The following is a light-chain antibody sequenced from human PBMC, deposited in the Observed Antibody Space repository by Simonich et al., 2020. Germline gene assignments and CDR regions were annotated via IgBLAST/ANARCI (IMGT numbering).Light chain of an antibody. CDR2: GAS. V-gene: IGKV3-15*01. CDR1: QSVSSN. Sequence: VMTQSPATLSVSPGERATLSCRASQSVSSNLAWYQQKPGQAPRLLIYGASTRATGIPARFSGSGSGTEFTLTISSLQSEDFAVYYCQQYNNWPPLTFGGGTKVEIK. CDR3: QQYNNWPPLT. J-gene: IGKJ4*01.